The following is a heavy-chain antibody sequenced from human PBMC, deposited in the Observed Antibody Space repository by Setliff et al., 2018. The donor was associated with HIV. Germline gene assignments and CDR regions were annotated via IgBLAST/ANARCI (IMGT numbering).Heavy chain of an antibody. J-gene: IGHJ4*02. CDR2: LSAYNGNT. V-gene: IGHV1-18*01. Sequence: GASVKVSCKASGYTFSSYGISWVRQAPGQGLEWVGWLSAYNGNTNYAQKLQGRVTMTTDTSTSTAYMELRSLRSDDTAVYYCARGPPIVVVPAALLTFDYWGQGTLVTVSS. CDR1: GYTFSSYG. D-gene: IGHD2-2*01. CDR3: ARGPPIVVVPAALLTFDY.